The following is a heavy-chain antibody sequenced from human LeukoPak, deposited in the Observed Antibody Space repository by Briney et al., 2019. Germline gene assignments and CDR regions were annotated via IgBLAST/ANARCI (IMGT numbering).Heavy chain of an antibody. CDR1: GFTFSSYE. Sequence: GGSLRLSCAASGFTFSSYEMNWVRQAPGKGLEWVSSISSSSSYIYYADSVKGRFTITRDNAKNSLYLQMNSLRAEDTAVYYCAELGITMIGGVWGKGTTVTISS. CDR3: AELGITMIGGV. J-gene: IGHJ6*04. V-gene: IGHV3-21*01. CDR2: ISSSSSYI. D-gene: IGHD3-10*02.